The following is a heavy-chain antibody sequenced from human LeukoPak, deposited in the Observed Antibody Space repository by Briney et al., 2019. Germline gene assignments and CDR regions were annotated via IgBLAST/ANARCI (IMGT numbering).Heavy chain of an antibody. V-gene: IGHV3-30*02. CDR3: AKPGTTVVTPFSPFDY. CDR1: GFTFNTYG. CDR2: IRYDGSNK. J-gene: IGHJ4*02. Sequence: GGSLRLSCAASGFTFNTYGMHWVRQAPGKGLEWVAFIRYDGSNKYYADSVKGRFTISRDNSKNTLYLQMNSLRAEDTAVYYCAKPGTTVVTPFSPFDYWGQGTLVTVSS. D-gene: IGHD4-23*01.